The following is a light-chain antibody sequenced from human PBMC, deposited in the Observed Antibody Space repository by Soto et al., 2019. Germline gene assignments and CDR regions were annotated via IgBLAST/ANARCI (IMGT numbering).Light chain of an antibody. CDR1: SL. CDR2: EGS. Sequence: QSALTQPASVSXSPGQSITISCTGTSLVSWYQQHPGKAPKLMIYEGSRRPSGVSNRFSGSKSGNTASLTISGLQAEDEADYYCCSYAGQRVVFGGGTKLTVL. J-gene: IGLJ2*01. V-gene: IGLV2-23*01. CDR3: CSYAGQRVV.